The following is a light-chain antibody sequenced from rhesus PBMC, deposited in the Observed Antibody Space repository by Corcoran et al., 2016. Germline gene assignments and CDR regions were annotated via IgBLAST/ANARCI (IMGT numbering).Light chain of an antibody. CDR3: LQHSNWPLT. CDR2: GAS. Sequence: EIVMTQSPATLSLSPGERATLSCRARQSVSRSLAWYPQKPGQAPGLLTDGASNRATDIPDKVSGGGSGTDFTVPISSLGPEDVAVYYCLQHSNWPLTFGPGTKLDIK. CDR1: QSVSRS. J-gene: IGKJ3*01. V-gene: IGKV3-24*01.